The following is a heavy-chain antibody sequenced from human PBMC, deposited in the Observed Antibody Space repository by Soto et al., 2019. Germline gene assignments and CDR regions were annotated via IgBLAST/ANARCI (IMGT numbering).Heavy chain of an antibody. V-gene: IGHV1-18*01. CDR3: VREQEVIRGVGRLAS. J-gene: IGHJ5*02. CDR2: SSAYNGNT. CDR1: GYTFTSYG. Sequence: GASVKVSCKASGYTFTSYGLSWVRQAPGQGLEWMGWSSAYNGNTKYAQKVQDRVTMTTDTPTNTACMELRSLRSDDTAVYYCVREQEVIRGVGRLASWGQGTLVTVSS. D-gene: IGHD3-10*01.